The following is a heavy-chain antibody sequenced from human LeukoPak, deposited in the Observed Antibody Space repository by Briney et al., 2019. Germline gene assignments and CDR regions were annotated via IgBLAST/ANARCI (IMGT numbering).Heavy chain of an antibody. CDR2: VFYSGST. J-gene: IGHJ4*02. CDR3: ARDRYYDLWSGYFDY. Sequence: SETLSLTCTVSGDSIRSYYWSWIRLAPGKGLEWIGFVFYSGSTNYNPSLKSRVTISVDTSKNQFFLNLRSVTAADTAVYYCARDRYYDLWSGYFDYWGQGTLVTVSS. CDR1: GDSIRSYY. V-gene: IGHV4-59*01. D-gene: IGHD3-3*01.